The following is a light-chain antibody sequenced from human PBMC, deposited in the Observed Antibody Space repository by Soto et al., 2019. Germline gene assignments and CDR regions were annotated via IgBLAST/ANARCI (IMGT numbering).Light chain of an antibody. CDR2: GAS. J-gene: IGKJ1*01. V-gene: IGKV3-15*01. Sequence: EIVMTQSPATLSVSPGERATLSCRASQSVRSKLAWYQQKPGQAPRLLIYGASTRATGIPARFSGSGSGTEFTLTISSLQSEDFAVYYCQRHNNWPPWAFGQGTKVEIK. CDR1: QSVRSK. CDR3: QRHNNWPPWA.